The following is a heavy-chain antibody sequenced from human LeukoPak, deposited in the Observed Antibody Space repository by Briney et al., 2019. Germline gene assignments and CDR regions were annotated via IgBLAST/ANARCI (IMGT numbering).Heavy chain of an antibody. D-gene: IGHD4-17*01. CDR3: TTLHDCGDYGTGDY. CDR2: IKSKTDGGTT. V-gene: IGHV3-15*01. J-gene: IGHJ4*02. CDR1: GFTFSNAW. Sequence: GGSLRLSCAASGFTFSNAWMSWVRQAPGKGLEWVGRIKSKTDGGTTDYAAPVKGRFTISREDSKNTLYLRMNSLKTEDTAVYYCTTLHDCGDYGTGDYWGQGTLVTVSS.